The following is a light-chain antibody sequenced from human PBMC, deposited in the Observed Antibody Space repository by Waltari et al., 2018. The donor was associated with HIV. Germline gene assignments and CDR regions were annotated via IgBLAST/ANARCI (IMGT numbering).Light chain of an antibody. V-gene: IGLV2-14*03. CDR2: DVS. CDR3: SSYSSSTALVV. J-gene: IGLJ2*01. Sequence: QSALTQPASVSGAPGQSITISCTGTSRDVGGSRYVSWYQQHPGKAPKLMIFDVSNRPSGVSNRFSGSKSGNTASLTISGLQAEDEAHYFCSSYSSSTALVVFGGGTKVTVL. CDR1: SRDVGGSRY.